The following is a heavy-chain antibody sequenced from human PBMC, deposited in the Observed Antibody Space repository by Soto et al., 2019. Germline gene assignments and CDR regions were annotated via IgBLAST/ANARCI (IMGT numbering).Heavy chain of an antibody. CDR2: IYYSGST. J-gene: IGHJ4*02. D-gene: IGHD1-26*01. V-gene: IGHV4-59*01. CDR1: GGSISSYY. CDR3: ARALAGAYFPRHGYYFDY. Sequence: SETLSLTCTVSGGSISSYYWSWIRQPPGKGLEWIGYIYYSGSTNYNPSLKSRVTISVDTSKNQFSLKLSSVTAADTAVYYCARALAGAYFPRHGYYFDYWGQGTLVTVSS.